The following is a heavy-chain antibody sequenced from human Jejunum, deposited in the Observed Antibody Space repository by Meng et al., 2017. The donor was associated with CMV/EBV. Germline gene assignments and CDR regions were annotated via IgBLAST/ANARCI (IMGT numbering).Heavy chain of an antibody. CDR2: ISGSSGST. J-gene: IGHJ4*02. V-gene: IGHV3-23*01. CDR3: AKDEGVGTTSRFDS. D-gene: IGHD1-26*01. Sequence: SGFTFSSYARSGVRQAQGKGLEWVSGISGSSGSTYYADSVKGRFTISRDNSKNTLYLQMNSLRAEDTAVYYCAKDEGVGTTSRFDSWGQGTLVTVSS. CDR1: GFTFSSYA.